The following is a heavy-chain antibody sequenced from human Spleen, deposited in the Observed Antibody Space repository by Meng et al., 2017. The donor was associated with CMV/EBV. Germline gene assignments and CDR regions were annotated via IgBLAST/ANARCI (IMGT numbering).Heavy chain of an antibody. CDR3: ARSGYNGYGLDV. CDR2: ITSNGFNK. D-gene: IGHD5-24*01. V-gene: IGHV3-30*04. CDR1: GLTFSTSA. Sequence: SLKISCAASGLTFSTSALHWVRQAPGMGLQWVSLITSNGFNKYYADSVKGRFTISRDNSKNTVDLQMSSLRVDDTAVYYCARSGYNGYGLDVWGQGTTVTVSS. J-gene: IGHJ6*02.